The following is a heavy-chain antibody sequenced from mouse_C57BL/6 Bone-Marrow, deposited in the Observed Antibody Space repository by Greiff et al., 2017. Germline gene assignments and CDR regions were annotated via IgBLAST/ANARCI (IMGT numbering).Heavy chain of an antibody. CDR3: AREESYDGSRVWYFDV. Sequence: DVQLVESGPGLVKPSQSLSLTCSVTGYSITSGYYWNWIRQFPGNKLEWMGYISYDGSNNYNPSLKNRISITRDTSKNQFFLKLNSVTTEDTATYYCAREESYDGSRVWYFDVWGTGTTVTVSS. V-gene: IGHV3-6*01. D-gene: IGHD1-1*01. J-gene: IGHJ1*03. CDR1: GYSITSGYY. CDR2: ISYDGSN.